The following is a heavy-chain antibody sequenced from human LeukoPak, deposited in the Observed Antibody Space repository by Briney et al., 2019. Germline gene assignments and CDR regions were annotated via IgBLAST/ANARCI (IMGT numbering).Heavy chain of an antibody. CDR1: GGTFISYA. CDR2: IIPIFGTA. Sequence: SVTVSCKASGGTFISYAISWVRQAPGQGLEWMGGIIPIFGTANYAQKFQGRVTITADESTSTAYMELSSLRSEDTAVYYCARADIIVVPAAIYPHNWFDPWGQGTLVTVSS. D-gene: IGHD2-2*01. J-gene: IGHJ5*02. CDR3: ARADIIVVPAAIYPHNWFDP. V-gene: IGHV1-69*01.